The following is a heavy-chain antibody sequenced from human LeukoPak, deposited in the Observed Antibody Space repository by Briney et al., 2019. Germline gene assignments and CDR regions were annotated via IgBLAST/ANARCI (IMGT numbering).Heavy chain of an antibody. J-gene: IGHJ4*02. CDR2: ISGSGYST. CDR1: GFTFSSYA. CDR3: ARAGPDDGVGYYGSFDY. V-gene: IGHV3-23*01. D-gene: IGHD3-22*01. Sequence: GGSLRLSCAASGFTFSSYAMSWVRQAPAKGLEWVSVISGSGYSTYYAESVKGRFTISKDNSKNTLFLQMNSLRAEDTAVYYCARAGPDDGVGYYGSFDYWGQGPLVTVSS.